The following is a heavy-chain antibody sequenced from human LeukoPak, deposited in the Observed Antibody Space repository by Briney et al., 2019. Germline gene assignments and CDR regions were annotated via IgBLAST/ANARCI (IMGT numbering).Heavy chain of an antibody. CDR3: ARSEGPEWDPRRVIVY. Sequence: PGGSLRLSCVASGFTFSDYYMSWIRQAPGKGLEWVSYISSSGSTIYYADSVKGRFTISRDNAKNSLYLQMNSLRAEDTAVYYCARSEGPEWDPRRVIVYWGQGTLVTVSS. CDR2: ISSSGSTI. V-gene: IGHV3-11*01. D-gene: IGHD1-26*01. CDR1: GFTFSDYY. J-gene: IGHJ4*02.